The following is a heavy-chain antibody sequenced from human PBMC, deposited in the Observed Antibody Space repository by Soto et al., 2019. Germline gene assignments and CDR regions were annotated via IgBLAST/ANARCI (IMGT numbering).Heavy chain of an antibody. CDR2: IWYDGSNK. Sequence: GGSLRLSCAASGFTFSSYGMHWVRQAPGKGLEWVAVIWYDGSNKYYADSVKGRFTISRDNSKNTLYLQMNSLRAEDTAVYYCARMGGYDFWSGYHTDYWGQGTLVTVSS. CDR1: GFTFSSYG. CDR3: ARMGGYDFWSGYHTDY. V-gene: IGHV3-33*01. D-gene: IGHD3-3*01. J-gene: IGHJ4*02.